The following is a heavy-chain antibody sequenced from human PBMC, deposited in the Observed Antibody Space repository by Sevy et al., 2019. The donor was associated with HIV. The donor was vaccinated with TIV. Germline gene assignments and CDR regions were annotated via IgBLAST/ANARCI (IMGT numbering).Heavy chain of an antibody. D-gene: IGHD5-18*01. J-gene: IGHJ4*02. Sequence: GGSLRLSCAASGFSFSTYWMTWVRQAPGKGLEWVATMNQDGTERDYVDSVKGRFTISKENTKTSLFLQMNSLSAEDAGVYYCVREGLGRFSYRLDCWGQGTLVTVSS. CDR2: MNQDGTER. CDR3: VREGLGRFSYRLDC. CDR1: GFSFSTYW. V-gene: IGHV3-7*01.